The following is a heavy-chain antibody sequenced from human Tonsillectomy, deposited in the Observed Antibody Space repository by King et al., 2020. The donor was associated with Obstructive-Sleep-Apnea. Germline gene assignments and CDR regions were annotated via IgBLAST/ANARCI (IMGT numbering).Heavy chain of an antibody. V-gene: IGHV4-59*01. D-gene: IGHD3-22*01. J-gene: IGHJ3*02. CDR3: ARAKFSSDDAFDI. CDR2: IYYSGST. Sequence: QLQESGPGLVKPSETLSLTCTVSGGSISSYYWSWIRQPPGKGLEWIGYIYYSGSTNYNPSLKSQVTISVDTSKNQFSLKLSSVTAADTAVYYCARAKFSSDDAFDIWGQGTMVTVSS. CDR1: GGSISSYY.